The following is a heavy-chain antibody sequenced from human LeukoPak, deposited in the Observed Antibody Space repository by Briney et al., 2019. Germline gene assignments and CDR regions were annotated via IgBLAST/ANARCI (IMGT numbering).Heavy chain of an antibody. CDR1: GFTFDDYA. J-gene: IGHJ3*02. V-gene: IGHV3-9*01. D-gene: IGHD6-19*01. CDR3: AKLSSEDAFDI. Sequence: GRSLRLSCAASGFTFDDYAMHWVRQAPGKGLEWVSGISWNSGSIGYADSVKGRFTISRDNAKNSLYLQMNSLRAEDTALYYCAKLSSEDAFDIWGQGTMVTVSS. CDR2: ISWNSGSI.